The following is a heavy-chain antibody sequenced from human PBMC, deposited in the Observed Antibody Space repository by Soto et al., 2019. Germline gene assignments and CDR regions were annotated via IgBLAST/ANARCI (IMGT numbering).Heavy chain of an antibody. V-gene: IGHV4-59*01. CDR1: GDSINDYY. Sequence: QVQLQESGPGLVKPSETLSLTCTVSGDSINDYYWTWIRQPPGAGLEWIGYIHYSGLTNYNPSLKSRVNISMDTSKNQFFLKLTSMAAADTAVYYCARRWSGIDFWGQGTLVTVSS. D-gene: IGHD3-3*01. CDR3: ARRWSGIDF. CDR2: IHYSGLT. J-gene: IGHJ4*02.